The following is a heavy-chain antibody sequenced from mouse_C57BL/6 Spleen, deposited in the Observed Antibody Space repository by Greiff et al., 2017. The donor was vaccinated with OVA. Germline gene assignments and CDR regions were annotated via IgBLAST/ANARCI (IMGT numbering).Heavy chain of an antibody. CDR3: ARGVTYAMDY. CDR2: IYPGDGDT. Sequence: QVQLKQSGPELVKPGASVKISCKASGYAFSSSWMNWVKQRPGKGLEWIGRIYPGDGDTNYNGKFKGKATLTADKSSSTAYMQLSSLTSEDSAVYVCARGVTYAMDYWGQGTSVTVSS. J-gene: IGHJ4*01. D-gene: IGHD2-5*01. V-gene: IGHV1-82*01. CDR1: GYAFSSSW.